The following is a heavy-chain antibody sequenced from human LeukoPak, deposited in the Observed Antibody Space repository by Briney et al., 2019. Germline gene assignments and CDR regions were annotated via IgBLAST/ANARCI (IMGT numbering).Heavy chain of an antibody. V-gene: IGHV4-59*08. J-gene: IGHJ5*02. D-gene: IGHD6-19*01. CDR2: IYGSGST. CDR3: ARNVGWYSHDT. Sequence: SETLSLTCTVSGDSLSAHYWSWIRQPPGKGLEWIGYIYGSGSTHYDPSFRSRATISEDTTKNQFSLQLTSVTAADTAVYYCARNVGWYSHDTWGQGTLVTVSS. CDR1: GDSLSAHY.